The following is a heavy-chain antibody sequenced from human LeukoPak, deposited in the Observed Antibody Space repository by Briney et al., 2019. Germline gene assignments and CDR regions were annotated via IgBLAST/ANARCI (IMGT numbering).Heavy chain of an antibody. CDR3: ARGYLHYYDSSGCFDY. D-gene: IGHD3-22*01. J-gene: IGHJ4*02. V-gene: IGHV1-18*01. CDR2: ISAYNGNT. CDR1: GYTFTSYG. Sequence: ASVKVSCKASGYTFTSYGISWVRPAPGQGLEWTGWISAYNGNTNYAQKLQGRVTMTTDTSTSTAYMELRSLRSDDTAVYYCARGYLHYYDSSGCFDYWGQGTLVTVSS.